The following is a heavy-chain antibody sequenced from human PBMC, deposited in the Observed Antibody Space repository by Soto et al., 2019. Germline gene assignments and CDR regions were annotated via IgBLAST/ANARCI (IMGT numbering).Heavy chain of an antibody. Sequence: QVQLQESGPGLVKPSETLSLTCTVSGGSISSYYWSWIRQPPGKALEWIGYIYYSGITDYNPSLKSRGTISVETCKRQSSLKLSSVTAADTAVYYCARGGGVYYFDYWGQGTLVTVSS. D-gene: IGHD2-8*02. V-gene: IGHV4-59*01. CDR1: GGSISSYY. CDR3: ARGGGVYYFDY. CDR2: IYYSGIT. J-gene: IGHJ4*02.